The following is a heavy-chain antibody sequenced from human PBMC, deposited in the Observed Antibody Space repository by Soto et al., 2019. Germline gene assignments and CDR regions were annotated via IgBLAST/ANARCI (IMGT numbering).Heavy chain of an antibody. CDR3: ARGHIVVVTATGEFDY. CDR1: GYGFTIYY. J-gene: IGHJ4*02. Sequence: ASVNVSWKAAGYGFTIYYMHWGRQAPRQGLEWMGIINPSGGSTSYAQKFQGRVTMTRDTSTSTVYMELSSLRSEDTAVYYCARGHIVVVTATGEFDYWGQGTLVTVSS. CDR2: INPSGGST. D-gene: IGHD2-21*02. V-gene: IGHV1-46*01.